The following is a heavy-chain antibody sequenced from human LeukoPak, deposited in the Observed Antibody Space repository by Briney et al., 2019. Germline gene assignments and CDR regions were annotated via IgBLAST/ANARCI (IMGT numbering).Heavy chain of an antibody. V-gene: IGHV3-21*01. CDR2: ITGSNNYI. Sequence: GGSLRLSCAASGFTFSGYSMTWVRQAPGKGLDWVSSITGSNNYIYYADSVKGRFIISRDSAKNSLYPQMNSLRADDTAVYYCARALATVNAFDIWGQGTMVTVSS. D-gene: IGHD4-11*01. CDR3: ARALATVNAFDI. J-gene: IGHJ3*02. CDR1: GFTFSGYS.